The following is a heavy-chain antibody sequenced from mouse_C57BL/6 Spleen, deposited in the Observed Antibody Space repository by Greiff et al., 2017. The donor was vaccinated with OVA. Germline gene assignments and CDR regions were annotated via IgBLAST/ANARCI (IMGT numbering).Heavy chain of an antibody. D-gene: IGHD1-1*01. V-gene: IGHV1-19*01. J-gene: IGHJ2*01. Sequence: VHVKQSGPVLVKPGASVKMSCKASGYTFTDYYMNWVKQSHGKSLEWIGVINPYNGGTSYNQKFKGKATLTVDKSSSTAYMELNSLTSEDSAVYYCARRAYYGSSCDYWGQGTTRTVSS. CDR1: GYTFTDYY. CDR3: ARRAYYGSSCDY. CDR2: INPYNGGT.